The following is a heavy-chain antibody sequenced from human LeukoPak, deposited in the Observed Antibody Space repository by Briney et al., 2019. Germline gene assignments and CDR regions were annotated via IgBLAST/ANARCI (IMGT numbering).Heavy chain of an antibody. J-gene: IGHJ4*02. CDR2: IIPILGTA. CDR3: ARGRGEVGATTLWDY. D-gene: IGHD1-26*01. Sequence: SVKVSCKASGGTFSSYAISWVRQAPGQGLEWMGGIIPILGTANYAQKFQGRVTITADESTSTAYMELSSLRSEDTAVYYCARGRGEVGATTLWDYWGQGTLVTVSS. CDR1: GGTFSSYA. V-gene: IGHV1-69*01.